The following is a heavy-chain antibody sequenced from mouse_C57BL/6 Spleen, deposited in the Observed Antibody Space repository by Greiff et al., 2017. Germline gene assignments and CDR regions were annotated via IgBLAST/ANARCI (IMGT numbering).Heavy chain of an antibody. D-gene: IGHD1-1*01. Sequence: EVKLMESGGGLVHSGRSLRLSCATSGFTFSDFYMEWVRQAPGKGLEWIAASRNKANDYTTEYSASVKGRFIVSRDTSQSILYLQMNALRAEDTAIYYCARDAYYYGSSYPFAYWGQGTLVTVSA. CDR1: GFTFSDFY. J-gene: IGHJ3*01. V-gene: IGHV7-1*01. CDR2: SRNKANDYTT. CDR3: ARDAYYYGSSYPFAY.